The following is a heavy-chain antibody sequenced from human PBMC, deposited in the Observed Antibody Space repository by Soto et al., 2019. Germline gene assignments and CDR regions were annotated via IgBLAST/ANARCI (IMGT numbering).Heavy chain of an antibody. D-gene: IGHD3-10*01. CDR1: GYTFTSYG. CDR2: ISAYNGNT. CDR3: ARWTVALLWFGELVVSEYGSDYYYMDV. Sequence: ASVKVSCKASGYTFTSYGISWVRQAPGQGLEWMGWISAYNGNTNYAQKLQGRVTMTTDTSTSTAYMELRSLRSDDTAVYYCARWTVALLWFGELVVSEYGSDYYYMDVWGKGTTVTVSS. J-gene: IGHJ6*03. V-gene: IGHV1-18*01.